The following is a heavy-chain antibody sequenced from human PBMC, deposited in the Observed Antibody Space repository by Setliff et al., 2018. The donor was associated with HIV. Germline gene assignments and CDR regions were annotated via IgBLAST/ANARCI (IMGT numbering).Heavy chain of an antibody. CDR1: GYTFTSYA. CDR2: INAGNGNT. V-gene: IGHV1-3*01. CDR3: ARDLVPAGWDNWFDP. J-gene: IGHJ5*02. Sequence: GASVKVSCKASGYTFTSYAMHWVRQAPGQRLEWMGWINAGNGNTKYSQKFQGRVTITRDTSASTAYMELSSLRSEDTAVYYCARDLVPAGWDNWFDPWGQGALVTVSS. D-gene: IGHD2-2*01.